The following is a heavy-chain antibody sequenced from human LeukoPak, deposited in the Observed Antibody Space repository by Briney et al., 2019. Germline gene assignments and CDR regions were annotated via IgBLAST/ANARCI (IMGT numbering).Heavy chain of an antibody. CDR3: ARGVEPLAANTLAY. D-gene: IGHD1-14*01. CDR1: GFTFSSYA. J-gene: IGHJ4*02. V-gene: IGHV3-23*03. CDR2: LYSDGNT. Sequence: GGSLRLSCAASGFTFSSYAMSWVRQAPGKGLEWVSVLYSDGNTKYADSVQGRFTISRDNSKNTLYLEMNSLSPDDTAVYYCARGVEPLAANTLAYWGQGTLVTVSS.